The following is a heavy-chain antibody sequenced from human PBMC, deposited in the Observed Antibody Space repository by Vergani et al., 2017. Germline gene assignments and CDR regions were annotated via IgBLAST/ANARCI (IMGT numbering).Heavy chain of an antibody. V-gene: IGHV3-23*01. CDR1: GFTFSSYA. CDR2: ISGSGGST. D-gene: IGHD4-17*01. CDR3: AADGGSDYGDYVRWGWGVRGVEGYFDY. J-gene: IGHJ4*02. Sequence: EVQLLESGGGLVQPGGYLRLSCAASGFTFSSYAMSWVRQAPGKGLEWVSAISGSGGSTYYADSVKRRFTISRDNSKTTLYLQMNSRRAEDTAVYYCAADGGSDYGDYVRWGWGVRGVEGYFDYWGQGTLVTVSS.